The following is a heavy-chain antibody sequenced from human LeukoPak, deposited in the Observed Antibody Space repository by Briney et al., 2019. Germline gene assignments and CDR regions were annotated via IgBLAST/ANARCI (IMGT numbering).Heavy chain of an antibody. V-gene: IGHV1-8*03. CDR3: ARAAPHGAFDI. CDR2: MHPNSGNT. Sequence: ASVKVSCKASGYTFTSYDINWVRQATGQGLEWMGWMHPNSGNTGYVQKFQGRVTITRNTSISTAYMELNSLRAEDTAVYYCARAAPHGAFDIWGQGTMVTVSS. CDR1: GYTFTSYD. J-gene: IGHJ3*02.